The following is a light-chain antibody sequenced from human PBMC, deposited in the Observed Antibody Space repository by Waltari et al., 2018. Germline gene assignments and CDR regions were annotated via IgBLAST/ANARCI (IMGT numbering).Light chain of an antibody. CDR2: GAS. CDR1: QTISNN. J-gene: IGKJ1*01. CDR3: QQYNEWPPWT. Sequence: EIVLTQSPATLSVSPGERVTLSCRASQTISNNLAWYQQKPGQAPRLLIYGASTRATAIPDRFSGSGSGTEFTLTITSLQSEDFAVYYCQQYNEWPPWTFGQGTKVDIK. V-gene: IGKV3-15*01.